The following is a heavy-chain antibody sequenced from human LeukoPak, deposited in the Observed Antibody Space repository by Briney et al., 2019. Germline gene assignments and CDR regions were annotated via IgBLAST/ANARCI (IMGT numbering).Heavy chain of an antibody. J-gene: IGHJ5*02. CDR2: IYSGGST. Sequence: GGSLRLSCAASGFTVSSNYMSWVRQAPGKGLEWVSVIYSGGSTYYADSVRGRFTISRDNSKNTLYLQMNSLRAEDTAVYYCARVFYGDYIRWFDPWGQGTLVTVSS. CDR1: GFTVSSNY. D-gene: IGHD4-17*01. V-gene: IGHV3-53*01. CDR3: ARVFYGDYIRWFDP.